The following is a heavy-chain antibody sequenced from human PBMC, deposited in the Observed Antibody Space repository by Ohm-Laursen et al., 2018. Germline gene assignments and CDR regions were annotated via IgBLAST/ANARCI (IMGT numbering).Heavy chain of an antibody. Sequence: SLRLSCAASGFTFSSFWMNWIRQAPGKGLEWVSYITSSGSTIYYADSVKGRFTISRDNAKNSLYLQMNSLRAEDTAVYYCAKGLEYYYGSGSFDWGQGTLVPVTS. CDR3: AKGLEYYYGSGSFD. V-gene: IGHV3-11*01. J-gene: IGHJ4*02. D-gene: IGHD3-10*01. CDR1: GFTFSSFW. CDR2: ITSSGSTI.